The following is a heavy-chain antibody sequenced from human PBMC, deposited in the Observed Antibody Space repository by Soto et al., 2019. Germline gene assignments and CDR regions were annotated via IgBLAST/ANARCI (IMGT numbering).Heavy chain of an antibody. CDR1: GYSISSGYY. D-gene: IGHD3-3*01. Sequence: SETLSLTCAVSGYSISSGYYWGWIRQPPGKGLEWIGTIYLSGTTYYNPSLKSRVTISVDTSKNQFSLKLSSVTAADTAVYYCAREGDDVLRFLEWLSDGGRYFDYWGHRTLVTVSS. CDR2: IYLSGTT. V-gene: IGHV4-38-2*02. CDR3: AREGDDVLRFLEWLSDGGRYFDY. J-gene: IGHJ4*01.